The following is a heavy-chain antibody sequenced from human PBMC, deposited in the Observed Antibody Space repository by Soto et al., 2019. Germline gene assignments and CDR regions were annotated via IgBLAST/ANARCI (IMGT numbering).Heavy chain of an antibody. J-gene: IGHJ5*02. Sequence: GGSLRLSCEASGFTFSSYAMSWVRQAPEKGLEWVSLISGRGGSTYYADSVKGRFTISRDNSNNTVSLQMNSLRADDTAIYYCAKVVPDSSGSNWLDPWGQGTLVTGSS. D-gene: IGHD6-19*01. CDR2: ISGRGGST. CDR3: AKVVPDSSGSNWLDP. CDR1: GFTFSSYA. V-gene: IGHV3-23*01.